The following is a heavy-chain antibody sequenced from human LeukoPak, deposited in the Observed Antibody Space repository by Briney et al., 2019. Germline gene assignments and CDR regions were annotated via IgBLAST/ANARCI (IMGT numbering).Heavy chain of an antibody. J-gene: IGHJ4*02. CDR3: ARLDRAAAAPKGGRLDY. V-gene: IGHV5-51*01. CDR2: IYPGDSDT. CDR1: GYSFTSYW. D-gene: IGHD6-13*01. Sequence: GESLKISCKGSGYSFTSYWIGWVRQMPGKGLEWMGIIYPGDSDTRYSPSFQGQVTISADKSISTAYLQWSSLKASDTAMYYCARLDRAAAAPKGGRLDYWGQGTLVTVSS.